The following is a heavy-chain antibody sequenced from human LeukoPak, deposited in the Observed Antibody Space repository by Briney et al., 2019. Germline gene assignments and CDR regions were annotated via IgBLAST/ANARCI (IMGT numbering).Heavy chain of an antibody. CDR3: ARDFGGSVVGERFPLD. D-gene: IGHD2-21*01. Sequence: ASVKVSCKASGYTFTSYDINWVRQATGQGLEWMGWMNPNSGNTGYAQKFQGWVTMTRDTSISTAYMELSRLRSDDTAVYYCARDFGGSVVGERFPLDWGQGTLVTVSS. V-gene: IGHV1-8*01. CDR2: MNPNSGNT. J-gene: IGHJ4*02. CDR1: GYTFTSYD.